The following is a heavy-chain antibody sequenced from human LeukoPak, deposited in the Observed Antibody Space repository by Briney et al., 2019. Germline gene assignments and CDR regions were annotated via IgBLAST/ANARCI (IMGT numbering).Heavy chain of an antibody. CDR2: INPSGGST. V-gene: IGHV1-46*01. J-gene: IGHJ5*02. Sequence: GASVKVSCKASGYTFTSYYMHWVRQAPGQGLEWMGIINPSGGSTSYAQKFQGRVTMTRDTSTSTVYMELSSLRSEDTAVYYCARERGGGSSWNYNWFDPWGQGTLVTVSS. D-gene: IGHD6-13*01. CDR3: ARERGGGSSWNYNWFDP. CDR1: GYTFTSYY.